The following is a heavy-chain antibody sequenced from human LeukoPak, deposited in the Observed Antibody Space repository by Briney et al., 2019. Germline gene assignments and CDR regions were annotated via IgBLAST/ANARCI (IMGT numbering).Heavy chain of an antibody. V-gene: IGHV2-5*01. D-gene: IGHD3-22*01. CDR2: YYYNNNK. J-gene: IGHJ1*01. Sequence: KESGPTLVKPTQTLTLTCTFSGFSLITNEVGVGWIRQPPGKALEWLALYYYNNNKFYSPSLENRVTVTKDTSKNQVVLTLTNMDPMDTATYYCAHQHYDNGWHPFHHWGQGTLVTVSS. CDR3: AHQHYDNGWHPFHH. CDR1: GFSLITNEVG.